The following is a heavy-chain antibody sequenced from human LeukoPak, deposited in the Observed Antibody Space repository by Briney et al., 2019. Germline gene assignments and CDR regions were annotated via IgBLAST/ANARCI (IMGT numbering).Heavy chain of an antibody. Sequence: SETLSLTCTVSGGSISSSTYYWGWIRQPPGKGLEWIGSIYYSGSTYYNPSLKSRVTISVDTSKNQFSLKLSSVTAADTAVYYCARLHMSGPEPYYFDYWGQGTLVTVSS. CDR1: GGSISSSTYY. J-gene: IGHJ4*02. CDR2: IYYSGST. CDR3: ARLHMSGPEPYYFDY. D-gene: IGHD3-3*01. V-gene: IGHV4-39*07.